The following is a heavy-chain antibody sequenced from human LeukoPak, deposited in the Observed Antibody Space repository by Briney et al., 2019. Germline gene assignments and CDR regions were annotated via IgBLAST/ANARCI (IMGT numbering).Heavy chain of an antibody. J-gene: IGHJ4*02. CDR2: IRGSGGKT. CDR1: GFTFSTSA. Sequence: GGSLRLSCVASGFTFSTSAMSWVRQAPGKGLEWVSAIRGSGGKTYYADSVKGRFTISRDNSQNTLYLYMNSLRAGDTAVYYCGKEMTSMVTVEYWGQGTLVTVSS. CDR3: GKEMTSMVTVEY. D-gene: IGHD5-18*01. V-gene: IGHV3-23*01.